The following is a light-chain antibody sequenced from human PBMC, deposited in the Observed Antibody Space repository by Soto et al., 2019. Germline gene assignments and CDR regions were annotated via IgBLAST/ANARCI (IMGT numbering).Light chain of an antibody. J-gene: IGLJ2*01. V-gene: IGLV2-14*01. Sequence: QSVMTQPAPVSGSPGHSITISRAGTRDDIGAYDYVSWYQQHPGNAPKLLVYEVTNRPSGVSDRFSGSKSGNTASLTISGLQAEDEADYYCNSYTNSSAVVFGGGTKVTVL. CDR2: EVT. CDR3: NSYTNSSAVV. CDR1: RDDIGAYDY.